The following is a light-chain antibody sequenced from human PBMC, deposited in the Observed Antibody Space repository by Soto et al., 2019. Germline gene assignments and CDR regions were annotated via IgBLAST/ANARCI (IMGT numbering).Light chain of an antibody. CDR2: DVN. CDR1: SADIGSYNR. CDR3: SSFTTSDTYV. J-gene: IGLJ1*01. V-gene: IGLV2-18*02. Sequence: QSALTQPPSVSGSPGQSVTISCTGTSADIGSYNRVSWYQQPPGAAPKLMICDVNNRPSGVPERFSGSKSGNTASLTIFGLQADDEADYYCSSFTTSDTYVFGTGTKVTVL.